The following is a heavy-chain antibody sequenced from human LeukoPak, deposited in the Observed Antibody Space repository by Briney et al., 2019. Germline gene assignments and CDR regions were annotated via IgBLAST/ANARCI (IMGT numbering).Heavy chain of an antibody. CDR1: GYTFTGYY. CDR2: INPNHGDT. CDR3: AESRHGLTGENFDL. D-gene: IGHD3-9*01. V-gene: IGHV1-2*02. Sequence: ASVKPSCKASGYTFTGYYMHWVRQAPGQGLEWMGWINPNHGDTNYAQKFPDKVCMTTDTSISTAYMHLSRLRSPGPALSYCAESRHGLTGENFDLWRERPLHSVSS. J-gene: IGHJ4*02.